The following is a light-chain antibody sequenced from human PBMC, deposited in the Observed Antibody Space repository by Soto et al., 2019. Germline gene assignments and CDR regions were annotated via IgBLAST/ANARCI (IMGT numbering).Light chain of an antibody. CDR2: AAS. CDR1: QGISSY. V-gene: IGKV1D-8*01. J-gene: IGKJ4*01. Sequence: VIWMTQSPSLLSASTGDRVTIGCRMSQGISSYLARYQQKPGKAPELLIYAASTLQSGVPSRFSGSGSGTDFTLTISCLQSEDFATYYCQQYYSFPLTFGGGTKVEIK. CDR3: QQYYSFPLT.